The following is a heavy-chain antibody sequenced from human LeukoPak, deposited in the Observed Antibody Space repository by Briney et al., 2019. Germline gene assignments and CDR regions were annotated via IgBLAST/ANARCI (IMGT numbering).Heavy chain of an antibody. V-gene: IGHV4-4*07. J-gene: IGHJ5*02. CDR1: GGSISSYY. CDR2: IYTSGST. Sequence: PSETLSLTCSVSGGSISSYYWMWIRQPAGKGLEWIGRIYTSGSTNYNPSLKSRVTMSVDTSKNQFSLKLSSVTAADTAVYYCARDLPGTQRYGSGSEIWFDPWGQGTLVTVSS. D-gene: IGHD3-10*01. CDR3: ARDLPGTQRYGSGSEIWFDP.